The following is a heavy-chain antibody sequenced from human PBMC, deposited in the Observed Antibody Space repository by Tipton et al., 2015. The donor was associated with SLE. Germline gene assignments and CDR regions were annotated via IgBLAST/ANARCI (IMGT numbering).Heavy chain of an antibody. J-gene: IGHJ3*02. V-gene: IGHV4-59*01. CDR3: ARGSAAAVGGALDI. Sequence: TLSLTCTVSGGSISSYYWSWIRQPPGKGLEWIGYIYYSGSTNYNPSLKSRVTISVDTSKNQFSLKLSSVTAADTAVYYCARGSAAAVGGALDIWGQGTMVTVSS. CDR2: IYYSGST. D-gene: IGHD6-13*01. CDR1: GGSISSYY.